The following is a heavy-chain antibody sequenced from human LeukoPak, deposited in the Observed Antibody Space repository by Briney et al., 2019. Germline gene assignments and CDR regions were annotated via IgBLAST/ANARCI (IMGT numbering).Heavy chain of an antibody. Sequence: GASVKVSCKASGYSFNDYHLHWVRQAPGQGLEWMGWINPNSGGTTYAQKFQGRVTMTRDTSITTAYMELSRLRSDDTAVFYCAREIPLGRHLDYWGQGTLVIVSS. CDR2: INPNSGGT. J-gene: IGHJ4*02. CDR3: AREIPLGRHLDY. CDR1: GYSFNDYH. V-gene: IGHV1-2*02.